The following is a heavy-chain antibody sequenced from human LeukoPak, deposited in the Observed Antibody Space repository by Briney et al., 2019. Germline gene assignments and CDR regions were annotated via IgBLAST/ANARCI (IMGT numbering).Heavy chain of an antibody. CDR1: SGSISSYY. Sequence: SETLSLTCTVSSGSISSYYWGWIRQPPGKGLEWIGYTYYSRSTNYNTSLKSRVTISVDNSKTQFSLKLSAVTAADTAVYYCARPGYSSGWFRQKGLDYWGQGTLVTVSS. V-gene: IGHV4-59*12. J-gene: IGHJ4*02. CDR3: ARPGYSSGWFRQKGLDY. CDR2: TYYSRST. D-gene: IGHD6-19*01.